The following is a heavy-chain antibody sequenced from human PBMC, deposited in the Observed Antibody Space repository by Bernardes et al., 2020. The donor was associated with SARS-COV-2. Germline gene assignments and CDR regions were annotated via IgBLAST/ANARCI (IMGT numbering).Heavy chain of an antibody. CDR3: ATLTSFISTTRGDY. Sequence: GSLRLSCEASGFTFNNYWMHWVRQAPGKGLVWVSYIDNDGIRTTYADSVKGRFTTSRDNARKILYLQMNSLRAEDTAVYYCATLTSFISTTRGDYWGQGTLVTVSS. D-gene: IGHD1-26*01. V-gene: IGHV3-74*03. J-gene: IGHJ4*02. CDR1: GFTFNNYW. CDR2: IDNDGIRT.